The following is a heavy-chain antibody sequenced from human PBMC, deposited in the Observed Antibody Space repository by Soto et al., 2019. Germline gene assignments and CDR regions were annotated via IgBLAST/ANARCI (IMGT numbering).Heavy chain of an antibody. J-gene: IGHJ4*02. CDR3: AKDRTVAARNFDH. CDR1: GFTFSNYA. Sequence: GGSLRLSCAASGFTFSNYAMGWVRQAPGKGLEWVSSISTSIDATYYADSVKGRFTISRDDSKNMVYLQMNSLRAEGTAVYYCAKDRTVAARNFDHWGQGTLVTVSS. D-gene: IGHD2-21*02. V-gene: IGHV3-23*01. CDR2: ISTSIDAT.